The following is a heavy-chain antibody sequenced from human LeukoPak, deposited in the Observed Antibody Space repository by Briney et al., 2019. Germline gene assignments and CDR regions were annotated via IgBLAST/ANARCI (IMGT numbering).Heavy chain of an antibody. Sequence: SETLSLTCTVSGGSISSSSYYWGWIRQPPGKGLEWIGSIYYSGSTYYNPSLKSRVTISVDTSKNQFSLKLSSVTAADTAVYYCARARINWFDPWGQGTLVTVSS. CDR3: ARARINWFDP. V-gene: IGHV4-39*01. J-gene: IGHJ5*02. D-gene: IGHD1-14*01. CDR1: GGSISSSSYY. CDR2: IYYSGST.